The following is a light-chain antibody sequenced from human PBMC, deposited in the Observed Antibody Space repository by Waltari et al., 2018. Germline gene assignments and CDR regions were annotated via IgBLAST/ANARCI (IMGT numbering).Light chain of an antibody. V-gene: IGLV2-14*01. CDR3: NSHSSSDTPSV. CDR1: SSDTGAYNY. J-gene: IGLJ3*02. Sequence: QSALTQPASVSGSPGQSITISCTGTSSDTGAYNYVSWYQQYPGEAPKVVIYDVNSRPSGVSNRFSGSKSGNTASLTISGLQAEDEADYYCNSHSSSDTPSVFGGGTKLTVL. CDR2: DVN.